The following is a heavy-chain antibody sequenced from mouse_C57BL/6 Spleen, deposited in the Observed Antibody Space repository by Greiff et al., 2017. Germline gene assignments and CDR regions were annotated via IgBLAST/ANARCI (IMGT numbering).Heavy chain of an antibody. Sequence: VQLVESGAELARPGASVKLSCKASGYNFTSYGISWVKQRTGQGLEWIGEIYPRSGNTYSNEKFKGKATLTADKSSSTAYMELRILTSEDSAVYFCASHTAQGYAMDYWGQRTSVTGSS. CDR3: ASHTAQGYAMDY. J-gene: IGHJ4*01. V-gene: IGHV1-81*01. D-gene: IGHD3-2*02. CDR2: IYPRSGNT. CDR1: GYNFTSYG.